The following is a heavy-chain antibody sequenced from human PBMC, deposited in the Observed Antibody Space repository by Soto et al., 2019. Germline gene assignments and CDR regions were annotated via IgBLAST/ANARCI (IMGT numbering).Heavy chain of an antibody. Sequence: EVQLVESGGGLVKPGGSLRLSCAASGFTFSNAWMSWVRQAPGKGLEWVGRIKSKTDGGTTDYAAPVKGRFTISRDDSKSTLYLQMNSLKTEDTAVYYCTTDKPPLPKLERLLYGMDVWGQGTTVTVSS. D-gene: IGHD1-1*01. CDR3: TTDKPPLPKLERLLYGMDV. CDR1: GFTFSNAW. J-gene: IGHJ6*02. CDR2: IKSKTDGGTT. V-gene: IGHV3-15*01.